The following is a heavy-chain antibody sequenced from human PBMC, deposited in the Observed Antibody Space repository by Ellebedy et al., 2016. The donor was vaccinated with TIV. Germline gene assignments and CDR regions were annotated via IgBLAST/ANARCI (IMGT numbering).Heavy chain of an antibody. V-gene: IGHV3-74*01. J-gene: IGHJ4*02. CDR1: GFTFSNYW. D-gene: IGHD1-26*01. CDR2: INSDGSSA. CDR3: ARGEGATTVFDY. Sequence: GESLKISCEASGFTFSNYWMHWVRQAPGKGLVWVSRINSDGSSASYGDSAKGRFTISRDNAKNTLYLQMNSLRAEDTAVYYCARGEGATTVFDYWGQGTLVTVSS.